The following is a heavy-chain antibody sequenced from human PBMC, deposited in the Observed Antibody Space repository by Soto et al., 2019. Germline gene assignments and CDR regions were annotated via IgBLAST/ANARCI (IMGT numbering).Heavy chain of an antibody. J-gene: IGHJ4*02. CDR1: GFTFSSYA. V-gene: IGHV3-30-3*01. CDR3: ARGRYSGYSDY. CDR2: ISYDGSNK. Sequence: VQLVESGGGVVQPGRSLRLSCAASGFTFSSYAMHWVRQAPGKGLEWVAVISYDGSNKYYADSVKGRFTISRDNSKNTLYLQMNSLRAEDTAVYYCARGRYSGYSDYWGQGTLVTVSS. D-gene: IGHD5-12*01.